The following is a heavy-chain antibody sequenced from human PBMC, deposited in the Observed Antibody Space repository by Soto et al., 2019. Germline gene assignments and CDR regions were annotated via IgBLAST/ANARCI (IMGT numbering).Heavy chain of an antibody. V-gene: IGHV3-7*02. CDR2: IIQDGSET. J-gene: IGHJ5*02. Sequence: EVQLVESGGGLVQPGGSLRLSCAASGFTLSRFWMTWVRQAPGKGLEWVANIIQDGSETDYADSVKGRFTISRDNAKNSLYLQMNSLRAEDTAVYYCASGNGYSPSWARGTLVSVSS. D-gene: IGHD2-21*01. CDR1: GFTLSRFW. CDR3: ASGNGYSPS.